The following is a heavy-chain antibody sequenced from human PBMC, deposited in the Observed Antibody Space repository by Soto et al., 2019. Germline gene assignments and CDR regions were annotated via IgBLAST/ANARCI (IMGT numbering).Heavy chain of an antibody. J-gene: IGHJ6*02. D-gene: IGHD3-22*01. Sequence: SETLSLTCTVSGGSISSSSYYWGWIRQPPGKGLEWIGSIYYSGSTYYNPSLKSRVTISVDTSKNQFSLKLSSVTAADTAVYYCAIDLIPYYYDSSGLYGMDVWGQGTTVTSP. CDR2: IYYSGST. V-gene: IGHV4-39*01. CDR3: AIDLIPYYYDSSGLYGMDV. CDR1: GGSISSSSYY.